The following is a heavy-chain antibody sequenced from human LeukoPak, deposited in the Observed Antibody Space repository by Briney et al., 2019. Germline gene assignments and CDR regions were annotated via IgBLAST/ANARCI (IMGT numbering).Heavy chain of an antibody. D-gene: IGHD3-10*01. J-gene: IGHJ5*02. CDR3: ARGSAITMIRGVIRRWFDP. CDR1: GGSFSGYY. Sequence: PSETLSLTCAGYGGSFSGYYWSWIRQPPGKGLEWIGEINHSGSTNYNPSLKSRVTISVDTSKNQFSLKLSSVTAADTAVYYCARGSAITMIRGVIRRWFDPWGQGTLVTVSS. CDR2: INHSGST. V-gene: IGHV4-34*01.